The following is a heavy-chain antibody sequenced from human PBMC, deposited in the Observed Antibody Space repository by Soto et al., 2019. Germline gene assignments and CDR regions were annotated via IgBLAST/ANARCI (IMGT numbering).Heavy chain of an antibody. CDR2: INHSGST. CDR3: AGVRRYYYSSGYFPPPAYYFDY. Sequence: SETLSLTCAVYGGSFSGYYWSWIRQPPGKGLEWIGEINHSGSTNYNPALKSRFSISVDTSRNQFSLKLSSVTAADTAVYLCAGVRRYYYSSGYFPPPAYYFDYWGLGTLVTVSS. CDR1: GGSFSGYY. V-gene: IGHV4-34*01. D-gene: IGHD3-22*01. J-gene: IGHJ4*02.